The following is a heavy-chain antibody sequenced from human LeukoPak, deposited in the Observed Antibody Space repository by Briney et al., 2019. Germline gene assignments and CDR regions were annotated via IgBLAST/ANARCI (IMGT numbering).Heavy chain of an antibody. CDR2: IYYSGST. Sequence: SETLSLTCTASGGSISSGTYYWGWIRQPPGKGLEWIGSIYYSGSTYYNPSLKSRVTISVDTSKNQFSLKLSSVTAADTAVYYRARDGSDYDFWSGSGTRPFDYWGQGTLVTVSS. V-gene: IGHV4-39*07. CDR3: ARDGSDYDFWSGSGTRPFDY. J-gene: IGHJ4*02. D-gene: IGHD3-3*01. CDR1: GGSISSGTYY.